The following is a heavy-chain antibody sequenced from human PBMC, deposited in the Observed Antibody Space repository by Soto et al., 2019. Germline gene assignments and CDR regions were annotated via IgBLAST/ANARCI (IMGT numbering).Heavy chain of an antibody. CDR3: AKDYFGIAVRSSINWFDP. V-gene: IGHV3-30*18. D-gene: IGHD6-19*01. CDR2: ISYDGSNK. J-gene: IGHJ5*02. CDR1: GFTFSSYG. Sequence: PGGSLRLSCAASGFTFSSYGMHWVRQAPGKGLEWVAVISYDGSNKYYADSVKGRFTISRDNSKNTLYLQVNSLRAEDTAVYYCAKDYFGIAVRSSINWFDPWGQGTLVTVSS.